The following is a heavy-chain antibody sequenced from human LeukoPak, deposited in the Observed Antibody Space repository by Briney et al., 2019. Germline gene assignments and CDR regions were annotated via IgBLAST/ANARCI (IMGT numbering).Heavy chain of an antibody. CDR1: GGTFSSYT. J-gene: IGHJ6*02. CDR2: IIPILGIA. Sequence: GASVKVSCKASGGTFSSYTISWVRQAPGQGLKWMGRIIPILGIANYAQKLQGRVTITADKSTSTAYMELSSLRSEDTAVYYCARDRYCSSASCYGGYYYYGMDVWGQGTTVTVSS. CDR3: ARDRYCSSASCYGGYYYYGMDV. V-gene: IGHV1-69*04. D-gene: IGHD2-2*01.